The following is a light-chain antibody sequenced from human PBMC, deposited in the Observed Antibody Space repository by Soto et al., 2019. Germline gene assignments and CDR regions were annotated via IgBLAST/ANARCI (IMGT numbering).Light chain of an antibody. CDR1: QDINSY. CDR3: QQYIIYPLT. Sequence: DVQMTQSPSSLSASVGDRVTITCRASQDINSYLAWYQQKPGNAPKSLIYAASSLQTGVPSRLSGSESETDFTLTISNLQPEDSATYYCQQYIIYPLTVGGGTKVEIK. V-gene: IGKV1D-16*01. J-gene: IGKJ4*01. CDR2: AAS.